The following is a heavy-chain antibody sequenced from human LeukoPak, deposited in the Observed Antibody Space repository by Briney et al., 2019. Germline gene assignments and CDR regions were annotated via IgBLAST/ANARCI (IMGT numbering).Heavy chain of an antibody. J-gene: IGHJ3*02. D-gene: IGHD3-3*01. CDR3: ARDPYYDFWSDYGTEAFDI. Sequence: PAGSLRLSCAASGFTFSSYAMHWVRQAPGKGLEWVAVISYDGSNKYYADSVKGRFTISRDNSKHSLYLQMNSLRAEDTAVYYCARDPYYDFWSDYGTEAFDIWGKGTMVTVSS. CDR2: ISYDGSNK. CDR1: GFTFSSYA. V-gene: IGHV3-30*04.